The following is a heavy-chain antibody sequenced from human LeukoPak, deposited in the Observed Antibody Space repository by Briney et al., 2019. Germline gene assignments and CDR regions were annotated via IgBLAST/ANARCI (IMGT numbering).Heavy chain of an antibody. Sequence: GGSLRLSCAASGFTFSTYWMHWVRQAPGKGLVWVSRINDDGSATTYADSVKGRFTISRDNAKNTLYLQMNSLRAEDTAVYYCAKEGTTYGDLDYWGQGTLVTVSS. CDR3: AKEGTTYGDLDY. D-gene: IGHD4-17*01. CDR2: INDDGSAT. J-gene: IGHJ4*02. V-gene: IGHV3-74*01. CDR1: GFTFSTYW.